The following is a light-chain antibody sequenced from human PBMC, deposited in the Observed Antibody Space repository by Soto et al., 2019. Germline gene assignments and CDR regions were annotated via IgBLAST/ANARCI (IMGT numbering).Light chain of an antibody. J-gene: IGKJ5*01. CDR3: QQYNNWPPIT. V-gene: IGKV3-15*01. Sequence: EIVFTQSPGTLSLSPGERATLSCRASQSVSSSYLAWYQQKPGQAPRLLIYDASTRATGVPARFSGSGSGTDFTLTISSLQSEDFAVYYCQQYNNWPPITFGQGTRLEI. CDR2: DAS. CDR1: QSVSSSY.